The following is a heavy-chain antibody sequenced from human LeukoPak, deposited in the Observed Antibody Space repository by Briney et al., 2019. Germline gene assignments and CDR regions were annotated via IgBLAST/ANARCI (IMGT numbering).Heavy chain of an antibody. D-gene: IGHD3-22*01. Sequence: GGSLRLSCAASGFIFSSYWMSWVRQAPGKGLEWVANIKADGSEKYYVDSLRGRFTISRDNAKNSLFLQMNSLRGEDTAVYYCASTQYYYDSSGYYYVSHFDYWGQGILVTVSS. CDR1: GFIFSSYW. CDR3: ASTQYYYDSSGYYYVSHFDY. J-gene: IGHJ4*01. CDR2: IKADGSEK. V-gene: IGHV3-7*03.